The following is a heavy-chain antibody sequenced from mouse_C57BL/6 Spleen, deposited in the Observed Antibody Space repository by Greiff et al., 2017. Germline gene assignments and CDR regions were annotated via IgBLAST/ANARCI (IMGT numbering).Heavy chain of an antibody. J-gene: IGHJ2*01. Sequence: EVQLQQSGAELVKPGASVKLSCTASGFNIKDYYMHWVKQRTEQGLEWIGRIDPEDGENKYAPKFQGKATITADTSSNTAYLQLSSLTSEDTAVYYCARSNYDYYVFDYWGQGTTLTVSS. CDR2: IDPEDGEN. CDR3: ARSNYDYYVFDY. CDR1: GFNIKDYY. D-gene: IGHD2-4*01. V-gene: IGHV14-2*01.